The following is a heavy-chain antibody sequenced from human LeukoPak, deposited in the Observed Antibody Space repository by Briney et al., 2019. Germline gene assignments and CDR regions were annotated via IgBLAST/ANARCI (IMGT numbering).Heavy chain of an antibody. V-gene: IGHV3-23*01. Sequence: GGSLRLSCAASGFNFNNYALSWVRQAPGKGLEWVSGISGSGGDTYYADSVKGRFTISRDISMNTLYLQMNSLRVEDTAVYYCAKGPKLGDGFHCDYWGQGTLVTVSS. CDR2: ISGSGGDT. CDR1: GFNFNNYA. CDR3: AKGPKLGDGFHCDY. J-gene: IGHJ4*02. D-gene: IGHD5-24*01.